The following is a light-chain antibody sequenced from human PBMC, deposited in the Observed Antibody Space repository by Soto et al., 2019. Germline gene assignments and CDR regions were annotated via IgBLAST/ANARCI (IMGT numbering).Light chain of an antibody. CDR1: QSISSC. J-gene: IGKJ5*01. CDR2: AAS. V-gene: IGKV1-39*01. CDR3: QQRYSTPPIT. Sequence: DIQMTQSPSSLSASVGDRVTITCRASQSISSCLDWYQQKPGKAPKLLIYAASSLQSGVPSRFSGSGSGTDFTLTISRRQPEDFATYFCQQRYSTPPITFGQGTRLEIK.